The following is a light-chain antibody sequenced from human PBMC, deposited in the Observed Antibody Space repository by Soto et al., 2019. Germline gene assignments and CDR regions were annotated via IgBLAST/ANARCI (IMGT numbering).Light chain of an antibody. Sequence: EIVLTQSPGTLSLSPGERGTLSCRASQSISSSYLAWYQQRSGQAPRLLIYGASNRATGIPDRFSGSGSGTDFTLNITRLEPEDFALYFCQQYDSSPLTFGQGTKVEIK. CDR1: QSISSSY. V-gene: IGKV3-20*01. CDR3: QQYDSSPLT. CDR2: GAS. J-gene: IGKJ1*01.